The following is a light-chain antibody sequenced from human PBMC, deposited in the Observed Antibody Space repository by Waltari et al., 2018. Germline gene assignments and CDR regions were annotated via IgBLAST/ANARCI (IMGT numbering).Light chain of an antibody. J-gene: IGLJ7*01. Sequence: QSALPQPPSVSKSLGQSVTISCTGPRSDIAAYSAFSWYFQHPGTAPRLLIYDVRKRPPGVSDRFSGSKSGNTASLTISGLQAEDEADYYCCAYRSDNTFLFGGGTRLTVL. CDR2: DVR. CDR3: CAYRSDNTFL. V-gene: IGLV2-11*01. CDR1: RSDIAAYSA.